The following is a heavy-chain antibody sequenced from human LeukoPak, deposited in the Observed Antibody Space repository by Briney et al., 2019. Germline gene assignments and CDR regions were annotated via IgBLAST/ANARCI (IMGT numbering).Heavy chain of an antibody. J-gene: IGHJ4*02. CDR2: ISWNSGSI. D-gene: IGHD3-22*01. CDR1: GFTFDDYA. V-gene: IGHV3-9*01. CDR3: AKDHGSGYKRTSPEFDY. Sequence: GGSLRLSCAASGFTFDDYAVHRVRQAPGKGLEWVSGISWNSGSIGYADSVKGRFTISRDNAKNSLYLQMNSLRAEDTALYYCAKDHGSGYKRTSPEFDYWGQGTLVTVSS.